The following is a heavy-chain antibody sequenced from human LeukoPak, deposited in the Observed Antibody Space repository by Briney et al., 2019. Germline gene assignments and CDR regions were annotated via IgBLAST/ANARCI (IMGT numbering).Heavy chain of an antibody. D-gene: IGHD6-13*01. CDR2: IHSDGSGT. CDR1: GFIFSSYW. V-gene: IGHV3-74*01. CDR3: ARGRSSSSWSDY. J-gene: IGHJ4*02. Sequence: GGSLRLPCAASGFIFSSYWMHWVRQAPGKGLVWVSRIHSDGSGTTYADSVKGRFTISRDNAKNTLYLQMTGLRDEDAAVYYCARGRSSSSWSDYWGQGTLVTVSS.